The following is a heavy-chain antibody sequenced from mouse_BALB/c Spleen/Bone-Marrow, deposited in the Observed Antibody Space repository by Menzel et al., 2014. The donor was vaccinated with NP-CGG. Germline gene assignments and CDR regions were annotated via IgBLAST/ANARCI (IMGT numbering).Heavy chain of an antibody. J-gene: IGHJ2*01. CDR3: ARERDYGDYFDY. CDR1: GYTFTRYA. V-gene: IGHV1-14*01. D-gene: IGHD1-1*01. Sequence: EVQRVESGPERVKPGASVKMSCKASGYTFTRYAIHWVRQKPGQGLDWIGYINPYNEGSKYNEKFKGEATLTSDKSSHTAYMELSSLTSDDSAVYYCARERDYGDYFDYWGQGTTLTVSS. CDR2: INPYNEGS.